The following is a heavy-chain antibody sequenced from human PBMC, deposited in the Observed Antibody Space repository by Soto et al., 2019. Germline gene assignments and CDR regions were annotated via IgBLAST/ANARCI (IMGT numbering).Heavy chain of an antibody. D-gene: IGHD3-10*01. J-gene: IGHJ4*02. Sequence: QITLKESGPTQVKPTQTLTLTCSFSGFSLNTDGEGVGWVRQPPGEALEWLALIYWDDDERYSPSLKTRLTNTKDPSKNQVVLIMTNRDPVDTATYYCAHSRNLITEDAQVGDFDYWGQGTLVTVSS. CDR1: GFSLNTDGEG. CDR2: IYWDDDE. V-gene: IGHV2-5*02. CDR3: AHSRNLITEDAQVGDFDY.